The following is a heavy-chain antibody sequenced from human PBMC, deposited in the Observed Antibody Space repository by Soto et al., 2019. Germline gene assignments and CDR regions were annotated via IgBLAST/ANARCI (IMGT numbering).Heavy chain of an antibody. CDR1: GFTFSIYG. CDR3: AKGGGDGYYDSSGYSFDH. CDR2: ISYDGTRK. V-gene: IGHV3-30*18. Sequence: QVQLVESGGGVVQPGQCLRLSCEASGFTFSIYGMQWVRRAPGKGLEWVAVISYDGTRKFYADSAKGRFTVSRDSSKNTLYLQMNSLRAEDTAIYYCAKGGGDGYYDSSGYSFDHWGQGTLVTVSS. D-gene: IGHD3-22*01. J-gene: IGHJ4*02.